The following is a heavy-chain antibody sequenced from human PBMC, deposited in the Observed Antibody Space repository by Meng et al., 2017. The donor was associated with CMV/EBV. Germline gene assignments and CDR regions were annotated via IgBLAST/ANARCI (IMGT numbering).Heavy chain of an antibody. V-gene: IGHV4-4*07. CDR3: ARGPEVDYGDYVGLDY. J-gene: IGHJ4*02. Sequence: HLKGRGPGWLKLLEPLSLTCTVSGGSSSIYSGGWTRQPAGKGLEWIGRIYTSGSTNYNPSLKSRVTMSVDTSKNQFSLKLSSVTAADTAVYYCARGPEVDYGDYVGLDYWGQGTLVTVSS. D-gene: IGHD4-17*01. CDR1: GGSSSIYS. CDR2: IYTSGST.